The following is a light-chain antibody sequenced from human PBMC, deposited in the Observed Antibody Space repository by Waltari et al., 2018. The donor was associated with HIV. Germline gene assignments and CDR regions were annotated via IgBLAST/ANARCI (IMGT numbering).Light chain of an antibody. Sequence: SYELTQPSSMSVSPGQTARITCSGDVLAKNYARWFQQKPAQAPGRLIYKDNERPSGIPERFSGSSAGTTVTLTISGAQVDDEADYYCYSAADNMGVFGGGTKLTVL. V-gene: IGLV3-27*01. CDR3: YSAADNMGV. J-gene: IGLJ3*02. CDR1: VLAKNY. CDR2: KDN.